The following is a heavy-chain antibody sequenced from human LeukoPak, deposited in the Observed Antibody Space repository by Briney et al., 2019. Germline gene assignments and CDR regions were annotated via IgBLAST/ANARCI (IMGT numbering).Heavy chain of an antibody. J-gene: IGHJ4*02. CDR3: ARERRLRETDS. CDR2: ISSSGSTI. D-gene: IGHD4-17*01. Sequence: PGGSLRLSCAASGFGFSDYYMSWIRQAPGKGLEWVSYISSSGSTIVYADSVKGRFTVSRDNAKNSMFLQMNSLRAEDTAVYYCARERRLRETDSWGQGTLVTVSS. CDR1: GFGFSDYY. V-gene: IGHV3-11*01.